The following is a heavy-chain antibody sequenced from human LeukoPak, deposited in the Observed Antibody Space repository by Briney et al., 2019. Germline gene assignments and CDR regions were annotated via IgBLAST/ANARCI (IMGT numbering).Heavy chain of an antibody. CDR1: GYTFTGYY. CDR3: TRDLTISGPIGY. D-gene: IGHD3-9*01. CDR2: INPNSGGT. Sequence: ASVKVSCKASGYTFTGYYMHWVRQAPGQGLEWMGRINPNSGGTNYAQKFQGRVTMTRDTSISTAYMELSRLRSDDTAFYYCTRDLTISGPIGYWGQETLVTVSS. V-gene: IGHV1-2*06. J-gene: IGHJ4*02.